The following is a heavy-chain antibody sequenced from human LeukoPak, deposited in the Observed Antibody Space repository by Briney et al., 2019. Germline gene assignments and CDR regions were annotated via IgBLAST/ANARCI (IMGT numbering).Heavy chain of an antibody. V-gene: IGHV2-5*02. CDR1: GFALTNSAVG. CDR2: IYSDDDK. D-gene: IGHD3-10*01. Sequence: KESGPTLVKPTQTLTLTCTFSGFALTNSAVGVGWIRKPPGQALEWLSLIYSDDDKRYNPSLKTRLSITKDTSKNQVVLTMHNVALVDTATYFCAQRGNYLTWFDPWGQGTLVIVSS. J-gene: IGHJ5*02. CDR3: AQRGNYLTWFDP.